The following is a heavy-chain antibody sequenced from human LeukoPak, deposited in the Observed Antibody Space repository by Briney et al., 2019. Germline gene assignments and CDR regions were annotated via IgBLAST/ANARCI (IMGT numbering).Heavy chain of an antibody. CDR1: GFTFSNYA. D-gene: IGHD3-16*01. CDR3: AKDPQGD. CDR2: IDSGGGT. J-gene: IGHJ4*02. V-gene: IGHV3-23*01. Sequence: EAGGSLRLSCAAPGFTFSNYAMSWVRQAPGKGLEWVSAIDSGGGTYYADSVKGRFTISRDNSKNTLYLQMNSLRAEDTAVYYCAKDPQGDWGQGTLVTVSS.